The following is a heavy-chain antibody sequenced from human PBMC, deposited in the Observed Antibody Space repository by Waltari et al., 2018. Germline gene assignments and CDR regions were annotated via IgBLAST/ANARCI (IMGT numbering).Heavy chain of an antibody. V-gene: IGHV3-21*01. J-gene: IGHJ6*02. CDR1: GFTFSSYS. D-gene: IGHD2-2*01. Sequence: EVQLVESGGGLVKPGGSLRLSCAASGFTFSSYSMNWVRQAPGKGREWVSSISSSSSYIYYADSVKCRFTISRDNAKNSLYLQMNSLRAEDTAVYYCARDQGYCSSTSCPSYGMDVWGQGTTVTVSS. CDR3: ARDQGYCSSTSCPSYGMDV. CDR2: ISSSSSYI.